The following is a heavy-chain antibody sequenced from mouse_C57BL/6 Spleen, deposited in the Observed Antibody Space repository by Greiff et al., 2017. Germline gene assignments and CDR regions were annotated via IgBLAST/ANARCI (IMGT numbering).Heavy chain of an antibody. CDR1: GYTFTSYW. V-gene: IGHV1-50*01. Sequence: QVQLQQPGAELVKPGASVKLSCKASGYTFTSYWMQWVKQRPGQGLEWIGEIDPSDSYTNYNQKFKGKATLTVDTSSSTAYMQLSSLTSEDSAVYYCARGTGTVDDWGQGTTLTVSS. J-gene: IGHJ2*01. CDR3: ARGTGTVDD. D-gene: IGHD4-1*01. CDR2: IDPSDSYT.